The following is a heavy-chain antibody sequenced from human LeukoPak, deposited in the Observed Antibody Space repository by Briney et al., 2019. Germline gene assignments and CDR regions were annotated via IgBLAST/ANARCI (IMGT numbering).Heavy chain of an antibody. Sequence: PSETLSLTCIVSGGSISSYYWGWIRQPPGKGLEWIGSIYHSGSTYYNPSLTSRVTISVDTSKNQFSLKLSSVTAAHTAVYYCARVGGSYYRNDAFDIWGQGTMVTVSS. D-gene: IGHD1-26*01. CDR1: GGSISSYY. CDR3: ARVGGSYYRNDAFDI. V-gene: IGHV4-38-2*02. J-gene: IGHJ3*02. CDR2: IYHSGST.